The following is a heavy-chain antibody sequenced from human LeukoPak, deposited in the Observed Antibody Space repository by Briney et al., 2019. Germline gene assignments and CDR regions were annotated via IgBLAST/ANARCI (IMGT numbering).Heavy chain of an antibody. V-gene: IGHV5-51*01. CDR1: GYSFTSYW. J-gene: IGHJ3*02. CDR3: ARQDGRRTIPAFDI. CDR2: IYPGDSDT. D-gene: IGHD3-3*01. Sequence: GSLKISCKGSGYSFTSYWIGWVRQMPGKGLEWMGVIYPGDSDTRYSPSLQGQVTISADKSISTAYLQWSSLKASDTAMYYCARQDGRRTIPAFDIWGQGTMVTVSS.